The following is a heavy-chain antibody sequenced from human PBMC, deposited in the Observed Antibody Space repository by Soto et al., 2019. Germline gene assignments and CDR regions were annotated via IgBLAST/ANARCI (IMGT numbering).Heavy chain of an antibody. V-gene: IGHV3-7*01. CDR3: ERDRYYDRY. D-gene: IGHD3-22*01. J-gene: IGHJ4*02. CDR2: INHGGSET. Sequence: EVQVVESGGGLVQPGGSLRLSCSVSGFTFSAFWMSWFRQAPGKGLQWVANINHGGSETHYVDSVKGRFTISRDNAKNSLSLQMNSLRAEDTAVYFCERDRYYDRYWGQGTLVTVSS. CDR1: GFTFSAFW.